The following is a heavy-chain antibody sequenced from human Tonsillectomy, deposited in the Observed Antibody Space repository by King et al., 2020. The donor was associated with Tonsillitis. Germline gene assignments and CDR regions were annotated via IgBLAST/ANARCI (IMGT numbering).Heavy chain of an antibody. CDR3: ARGRVGA. D-gene: IGHD1-26*01. V-gene: IGHV4-30-4*07. J-gene: IGHJ5*02. CDR1: GGSMNSGGYA. Sequence: VQLQESGPGLVKPSQTLSLTCAVSGGSMNSGGYAWNWIRQPPGKGLEWIGYIYYSGNTYYNPSLKSRVTISLDTSKNQFSLRLGSGTAADTAVYYCARGRVGAWGQGTLVTVSS. CDR2: IYYSGNT.